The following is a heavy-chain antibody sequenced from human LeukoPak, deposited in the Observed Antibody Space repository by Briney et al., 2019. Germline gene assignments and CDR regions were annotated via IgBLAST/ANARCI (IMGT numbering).Heavy chain of an antibody. Sequence: GGSLRLSCAASGFTFSSYAMSWVRQAPGKGLEWVTAISSSGGSTYYADSVTGRFTISRDNSRNTLYLQMNSLRGDDTAVYYCAKDVGKWESLHFFDYWGQGTLVTVSS. CDR3: AKDVGKWESLHFFDY. D-gene: IGHD1-26*01. J-gene: IGHJ4*02. CDR2: ISSSGGST. V-gene: IGHV3-23*01. CDR1: GFTFSSYA.